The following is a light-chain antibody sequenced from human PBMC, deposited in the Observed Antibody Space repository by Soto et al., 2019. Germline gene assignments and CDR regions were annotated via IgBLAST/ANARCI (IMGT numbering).Light chain of an antibody. CDR1: SSNIGSNT. CDR2: GND. Sequence: QSVLTQPPSASGTPGQRVTISSSGSSSNIGSNTVNWYQQLPGTAPKLLIYGNDQRPSRVPDRFSGTKSGTSASLAISGLQSEDEADYYCATWDDSLNVWVFGGGTKVTVL. J-gene: IGLJ3*02. CDR3: ATWDDSLNVWV. V-gene: IGLV1-44*01.